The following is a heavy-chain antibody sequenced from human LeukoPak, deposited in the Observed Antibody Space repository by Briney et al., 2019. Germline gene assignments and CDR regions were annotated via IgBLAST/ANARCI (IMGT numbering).Heavy chain of an antibody. V-gene: IGHV4-4*07. CDR3: ARGCSSTSCRGFDP. J-gene: IGHJ5*02. Sequence: PSETLSLTCTVSGGSISSYYWSCIRQPAGKGLEWIGRIYTSGSTNYNPSLKSRVTISVDKSKNQFSLKLSSVTAADTAVYYCARGCSSTSCRGFDPWGQGTLVTVSS. D-gene: IGHD2-2*01. CDR1: GGSISSYY. CDR2: IYTSGST.